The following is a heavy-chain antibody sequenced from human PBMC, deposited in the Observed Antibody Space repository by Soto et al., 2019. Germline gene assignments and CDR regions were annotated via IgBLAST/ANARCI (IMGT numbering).Heavy chain of an antibody. J-gene: IGHJ4*02. CDR1: GFSLSTSGVG. V-gene: IGHV2-5*02. CDR3: AHVYGGYDNFDY. Sequence: QITLKESGPPLVKPTQTLTLTCTFSGFSLSTSGVGVGWIRQPPGKALEWLALIYWDDDKRYSPSLKSRLTITKDTSKNQVVLTMTNMDPVDTATYYCAHVYGGYDNFDYWGQGTLVTVPS. CDR2: IYWDDDK. D-gene: IGHD5-12*01.